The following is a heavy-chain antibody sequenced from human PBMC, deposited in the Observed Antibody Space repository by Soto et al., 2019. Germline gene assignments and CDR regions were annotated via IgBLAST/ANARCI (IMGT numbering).Heavy chain of an antibody. CDR3: AEASNYLYFYYYGMDV. D-gene: IGHD4-4*01. CDR2: ISYDGSNK. V-gene: IGHV3-30*18. J-gene: IGHJ6*02. CDR1: GFTFSSYG. Sequence: AGGSLRLSCAASGFTFSSYGMHWVRQAPGKGLEWVAVISYDGSNKYYADSVKGRFTISRDNSKNTLYLQMNSLRAEDTAVYYCAEASNYLYFYYYGMDVWGQGTTVTVSS.